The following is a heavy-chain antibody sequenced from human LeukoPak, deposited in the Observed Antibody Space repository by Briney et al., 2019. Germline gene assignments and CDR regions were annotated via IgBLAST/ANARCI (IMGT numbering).Heavy chain of an antibody. D-gene: IGHD2-15*01. V-gene: IGHV1-2*02. CDR3: ARGYWGYCSGGSCPRGHYFDY. J-gene: IGHJ4*02. CDR1: GYTFTGYY. CDR2: INPNSGGT. Sequence: GASVEDSFKASGYTFTGYYMHWVRQAPGQGLEWMGWINPNSGGTNYAQDFHGRVTMTRDTSISTAYMELSRLRSDDTAVYYCARGYWGYCSGGSCPRGHYFDYWGQGTLDTVSS.